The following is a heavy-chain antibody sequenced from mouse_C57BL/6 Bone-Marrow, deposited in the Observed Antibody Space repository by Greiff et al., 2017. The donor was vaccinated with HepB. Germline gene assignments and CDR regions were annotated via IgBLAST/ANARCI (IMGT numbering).Heavy chain of an antibody. Sequence: EVQLVESGGDLVKSGGSLKLSCAASGFTFSTSGMSWVRQTPDKRLEWVATINTGGTYTYHPDSVKGRFTISRDTAKNTLFLQMSSLKSEDTAIYYCARDRFDYYFDYWGQGTTLTVSS. V-gene: IGHV5-6*01. D-gene: IGHD2-14*01. CDR2: INTGGTYT. CDR1: GFTFSTSG. CDR3: ARDRFDYYFDY. J-gene: IGHJ2*01.